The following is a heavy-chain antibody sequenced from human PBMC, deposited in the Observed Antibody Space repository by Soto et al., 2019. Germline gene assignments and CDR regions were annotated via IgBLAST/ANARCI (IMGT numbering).Heavy chain of an antibody. D-gene: IGHD5-18*01. CDR2: INPSGGST. J-gene: IGHJ4*02. Sequence: ASVKACWKDSGYTFASYYLHWVRQAPGQGLEWMGVINPSGGSTTYAQRFQGRVTLTRDTSTSTVYMQLSSLSSGDTAVYYCARTSLEYICDYWGQGTPVTAPQ. V-gene: IGHV1-46*01. CDR1: GYTFASYY. CDR3: ARTSLEYICDY.